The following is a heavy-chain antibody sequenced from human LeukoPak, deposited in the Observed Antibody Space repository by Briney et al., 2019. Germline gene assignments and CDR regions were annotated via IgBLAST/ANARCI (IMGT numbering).Heavy chain of an antibody. J-gene: IGHJ4*02. CDR1: GFTFSSYA. V-gene: IGHV3-48*02. D-gene: IGHD3-22*01. Sequence: GGSLRLSCAASGFTFSSYAMSWVRQAPGKGLEWVSYISSSSSTIYYADSVKGRFTISRDNAKNSLYLQMNSLRDEDTAVYYCARDGGYYYDSSGYCDYWGQGTLVTVSS. CDR3: ARDGGYYYDSSGYCDY. CDR2: ISSSSSTI.